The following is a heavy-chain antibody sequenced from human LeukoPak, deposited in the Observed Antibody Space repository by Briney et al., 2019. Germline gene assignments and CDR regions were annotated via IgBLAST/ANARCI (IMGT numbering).Heavy chain of an antibody. V-gene: IGHV3-33*01. D-gene: IGHD6-13*01. CDR3: ARVGSSSWYGDY. J-gene: IGHJ4*02. CDR2: IWYDGSNK. CDR1: GFNFSSYG. Sequence: HPGGSLRLSCAASGFNFSSYGMHWVRQAPGKGLEWVTVIWYDGSNKYYADSVKGRFTISRDNSKNTLYLEMNSLRAEDTAVYYCARVGSSSWYGDYWGQGTLVTVSS.